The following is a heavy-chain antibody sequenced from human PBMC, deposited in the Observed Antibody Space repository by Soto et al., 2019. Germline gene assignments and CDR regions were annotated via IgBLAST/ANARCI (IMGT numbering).Heavy chain of an antibody. CDR3: ARDPGGSGRVGGWFAP. J-gene: IGHJ5*02. CDR1: GFILSTKY. V-gene: IGHV3-66*01. D-gene: IGHD6-19*01. Sequence: EVQLVESGGGLVQPGGSLRLSCAASGFILSTKYINWVRQAPGRGLEWVSVVSTDDRTWYADSVKGRFTIFRDSSKNTVYLQMNSLTAEDTALYYCARDPGGSGRVGGWFAPWGQGTLVTVSS. CDR2: VSTDDRT.